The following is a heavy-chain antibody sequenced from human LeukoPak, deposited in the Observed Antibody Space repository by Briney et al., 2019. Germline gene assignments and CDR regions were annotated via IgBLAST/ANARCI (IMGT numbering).Heavy chain of an antibody. Sequence: SETLSLTCTVSGGSISSYYWTWIRQPAGKGLEWIGRIYPSGSTNYNPSLKSRVTMSVDTSKNQFSLKLNSVTAADTAAYYCARENSGSYRQFDYWGQGTLITVSS. D-gene: IGHD1-26*01. CDR3: ARENSGSYRQFDY. J-gene: IGHJ4*02. CDR1: GGSISSYY. CDR2: IYPSGST. V-gene: IGHV4-4*07.